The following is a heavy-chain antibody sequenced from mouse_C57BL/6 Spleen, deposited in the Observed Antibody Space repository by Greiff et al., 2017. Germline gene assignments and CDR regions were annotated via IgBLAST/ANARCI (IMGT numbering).Heavy chain of an antibody. J-gene: IGHJ2*01. Sequence: QVQLKQSGPELVKPGASVKISCKASGYTFTDYYINWVKQRPGQGLEWIGWIFPGSGSTYYNEKFKGKATLTVDKSSSTAYMLLSSLTSEDSAVYFCARHPYYGSSAYYFDYWGQGTTLTVSS. CDR1: GYTFTDYY. CDR3: ARHPYYGSSAYYFDY. V-gene: IGHV1-75*01. D-gene: IGHD1-1*01. CDR2: IFPGSGST.